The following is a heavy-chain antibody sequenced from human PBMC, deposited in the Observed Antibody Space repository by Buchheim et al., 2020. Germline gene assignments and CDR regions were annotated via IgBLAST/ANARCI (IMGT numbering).Heavy chain of an antibody. J-gene: IGHJ1*01. CDR1: GFTFSSYW. Sequence: EVQLVESGGGLVQPGGSLRLSCAASGFTFSSYWMSWVRQAPGKGLEWVANIKQDGSETYYVDSVKGRFTISRDNAKNSLYLQMNSLRAEDTAVYYCARKASSGWYAEYFQHWGQGTL. V-gene: IGHV3-7*01. D-gene: IGHD6-19*01. CDR2: IKQDGSET. CDR3: ARKASSGWYAEYFQH.